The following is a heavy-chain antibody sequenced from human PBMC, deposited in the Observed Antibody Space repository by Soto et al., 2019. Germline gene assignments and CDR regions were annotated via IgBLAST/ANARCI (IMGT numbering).Heavy chain of an antibody. Sequence: GESLKISCKGSGYNFNRYWIGWVRQMPGKGLEWMGVIYPGDSDTRYSPSFQGQVTISADKSISTAYRQWSSLKASDTAMYYCARHSVVAAKNNYYYYMDVWGKGTTVTVS. CDR1: GYNFNRYW. J-gene: IGHJ6*03. CDR3: ARHSVVAAKNNYYYYMDV. CDR2: IYPGDSDT. V-gene: IGHV5-51*01. D-gene: IGHD2-15*01.